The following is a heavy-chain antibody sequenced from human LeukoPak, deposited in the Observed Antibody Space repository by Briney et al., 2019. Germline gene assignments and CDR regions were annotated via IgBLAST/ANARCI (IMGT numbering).Heavy chain of an antibody. J-gene: IGHJ4*02. D-gene: IGHD3-22*01. V-gene: IGHV4-4*07. CDR2: LYTSGST. CDR3: ARHPWYYYDSSGYYLDY. Sequence: SETLSLTCTVSGGSISSYYWSWIRQPAGKGLEWIGRLYTSGSTDYNPSLKSRVTMSVDTSKNQFSLKLSSVTAADTAVYYCARHPWYYYDSSGYYLDYWGQGTLVTVSS. CDR1: GGSISSYY.